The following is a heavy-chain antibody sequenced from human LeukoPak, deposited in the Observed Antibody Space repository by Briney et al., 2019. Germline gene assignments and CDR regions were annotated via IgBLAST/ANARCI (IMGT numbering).Heavy chain of an antibody. J-gene: IGHJ4*02. CDR3: ARGHIVATIYFDY. CDR2: IWYDGSNK. Sequence: GGSLRLSCAASGFTFSGYGMHWVRQAPGKGLEWVAVIWYDGSNKYYADSVKGRFTISRDNSKNTLYLQMNSLRAEDTAVYYCARGHIVATIYFDYWGQGTLVTVSS. CDR1: GFTFSGYG. D-gene: IGHD5-12*01. V-gene: IGHV3-33*01.